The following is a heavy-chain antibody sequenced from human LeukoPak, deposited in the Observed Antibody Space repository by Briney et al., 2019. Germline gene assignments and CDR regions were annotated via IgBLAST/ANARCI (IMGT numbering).Heavy chain of an antibody. D-gene: IGHD1-26*01. V-gene: IGHV3-23*01. CDR1: GFTFSSYA. CDR3: AKVLWWELPRGTAAGYDY. Sequence: HPGESLRLSCAASGFTFSSYAMSWVRQAPGKGLEWVSAISGSGGSTYYADSVKGRFTISRDNSKNTLYLQMNSLGAEDTAVYYCAKVLWWELPRGTAAGYDYWGQGTLVTVSS. CDR2: ISGSGGST. J-gene: IGHJ4*02.